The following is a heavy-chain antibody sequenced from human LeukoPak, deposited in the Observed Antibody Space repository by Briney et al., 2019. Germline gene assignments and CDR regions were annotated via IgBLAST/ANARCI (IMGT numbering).Heavy chain of an antibody. V-gene: IGHV1-2*02. CDR3: AKLKYYYDSSGYYDY. CDR1: GYTFTGYY. Sequence: ASVTVSCKASGYTFTGYYMHWVRQAPGQGLEWMGWINPNSGGTNYAQKFQGRVTMTRDTSISTAYMELSRLRSDDTAVYYCAKLKYYYDSSGYYDYWGQGTLVTVSS. J-gene: IGHJ4*02. CDR2: INPNSGGT. D-gene: IGHD3-22*01.